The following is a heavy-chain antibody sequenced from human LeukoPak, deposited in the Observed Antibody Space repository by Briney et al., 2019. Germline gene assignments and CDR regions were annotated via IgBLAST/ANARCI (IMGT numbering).Heavy chain of an antibody. CDR3: ARDQTSSSWYDY. CDR2: IYSGGST. D-gene: IGHD6-13*01. Sequence: GGSLRLSCAASGFTVSSNYMSWVRQAPGKGLEWVSVIYSGGSTYYADSVKGRFSISRDNARNSLYLQMNSLRAEDTAVYYCARDQTSSSWYDYWGQGTLVTVSS. CDR1: GFTVSSNY. V-gene: IGHV3-66*01. J-gene: IGHJ4*02.